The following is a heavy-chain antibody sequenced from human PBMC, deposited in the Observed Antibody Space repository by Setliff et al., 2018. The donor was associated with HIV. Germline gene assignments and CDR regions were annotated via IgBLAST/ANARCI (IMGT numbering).Heavy chain of an antibody. CDR1: GYTFTNYD. Sequence: ASVKVSCKASGYTFTNYDINWVRQATGQGLEWMGWMNPNSGNTDYAQNFQGRVTITRDTSISTAYMELTSLRSEDTAVYYCARAGAAETSHFDYWGQGTLVTVSS. J-gene: IGHJ4*02. D-gene: IGHD2-15*01. CDR2: MNPNSGNT. V-gene: IGHV1-8*03. CDR3: ARAGAAETSHFDY.